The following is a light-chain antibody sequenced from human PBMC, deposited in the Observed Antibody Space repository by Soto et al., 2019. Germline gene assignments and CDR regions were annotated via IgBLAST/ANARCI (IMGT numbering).Light chain of an antibody. Sequence: DIQLTQSPSFLSASIGDRVTITCRASRGISSYLAWYQQKPGKAPDLLIYAASTLQSGVPSRFSGSESGTEFTLTISSLQPKDFATYFCQQLYSYPFTFGPGTKVDV. V-gene: IGKV1-9*01. CDR3: QQLYSYPFT. CDR2: AAS. CDR1: RGISSY. J-gene: IGKJ3*01.